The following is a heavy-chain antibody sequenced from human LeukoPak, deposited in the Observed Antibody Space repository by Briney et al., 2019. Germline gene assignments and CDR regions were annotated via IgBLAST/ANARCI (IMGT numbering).Heavy chain of an antibody. V-gene: IGHV1-18*01. CDR1: GYTFTSYG. Sequence: ASVKVSRKASGYTFTSYGISWVRQAPGQGLEWMGWISAYNGNTNYAQKLQGRVTMTTDTSTSTAYMELRSLRSDDTAVYYCARWWDIVVVPAAIGWFDPWGQGTLVTVSS. J-gene: IGHJ5*02. CDR2: ISAYNGNT. D-gene: IGHD2-2*02. CDR3: ARWWDIVVVPAAIGWFDP.